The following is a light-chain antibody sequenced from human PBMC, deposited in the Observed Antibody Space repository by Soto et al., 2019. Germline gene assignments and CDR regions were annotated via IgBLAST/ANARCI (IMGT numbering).Light chain of an antibody. V-gene: IGKV3-20*01. CDR2: GAA. CDR1: QSVSNNY. Sequence: EIVLTQSAGTLSLSPGERATLSCRASQSVSNNYLACYQQKPGQAPRRLSYGAADKATGIPDRFSGSGSGTDFTLTIGIFEHSGVSVCYCQQNCSSGTFGQGTRLEIK. J-gene: IGKJ5*01. CDR3: QQNCSSGT.